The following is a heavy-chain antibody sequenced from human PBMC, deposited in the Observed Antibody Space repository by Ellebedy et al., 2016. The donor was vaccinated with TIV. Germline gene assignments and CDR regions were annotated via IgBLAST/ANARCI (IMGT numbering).Heavy chain of an antibody. CDR2: IHYSVSA. J-gene: IGHJ6*03. V-gene: IGHV4-59*01. CDR1: GDSISPYY. Sequence: MPSETLSLTCTVSGDSISPYYWNWIRQPPGKGLEWIGYIHYSVSATFNPSLKSRVTISVDTSKNQFSLNLSSVTAADTAMYYCARQHDPKYNNYMDVWGKGTTVTVSS. CDR3: ARQHDPKYNNYMDV.